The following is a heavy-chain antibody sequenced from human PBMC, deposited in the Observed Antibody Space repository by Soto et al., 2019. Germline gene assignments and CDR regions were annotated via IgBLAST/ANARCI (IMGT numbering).Heavy chain of an antibody. Sequence: EVQLLESGGGLAQAGGSLGLSCAASGFNFKIYAMNWIRQAPGKGLEWVSVMIGDGTSWDYADSVRGRFTISRDNSKNTLYLQMNNLRAEDTAIYYCAKDLRPDGRYDLDYWGQGTLVTVSS. V-gene: IGHV3-23*01. D-gene: IGHD1-26*01. CDR1: GFNFKIYA. J-gene: IGHJ4*02. CDR2: MIGDGTSW. CDR3: AKDLRPDGRYDLDY.